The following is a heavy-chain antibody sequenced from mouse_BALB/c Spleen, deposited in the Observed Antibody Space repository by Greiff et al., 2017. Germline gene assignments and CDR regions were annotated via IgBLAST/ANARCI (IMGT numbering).Heavy chain of an antibody. Sequence: VQLKESGPELVKPGASVKMSCKASGYTFTSYVMHLVKQKPGQGLEWIGYINPYNDGTKYNEKFKGKATLTSDKSSSTAYMELSSLTSEDSAVYYCARRGDSSGTFAYWGQGTLVTVSA. D-gene: IGHD3-2*01. CDR1: GYTFTSYV. V-gene: IGHV1-14*01. CDR2: INPYNDGT. CDR3: ARRGDSSGTFAY. J-gene: IGHJ3*01.